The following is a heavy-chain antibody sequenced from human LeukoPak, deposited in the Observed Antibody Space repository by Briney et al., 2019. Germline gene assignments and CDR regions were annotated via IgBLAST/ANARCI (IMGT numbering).Heavy chain of an antibody. V-gene: IGHV4-59*01. D-gene: IGHD7-27*01. CDR2: IFYSGST. J-gene: IGHJ5*02. CDR3: AASPDKLGIDVFWFDP. CDR1: VGSISSYY. Sequence: SETLSLTCTVSVGSISSYYWSWIRQPPGKGLEWSGYIFYSGSTNYNPSLKSRVTISVDTSKNQFSLKPSSVTAADTAVYYCAASPDKLGIDVFWFDPWGQGTLVTVST.